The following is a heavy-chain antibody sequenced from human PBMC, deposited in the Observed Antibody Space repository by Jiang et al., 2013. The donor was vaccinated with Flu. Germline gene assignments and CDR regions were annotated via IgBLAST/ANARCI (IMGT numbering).Heavy chain of an antibody. Sequence: GAEVKKPGASVKVSCKASGYTFTGYYMHWVRQAPGQGLEWMGWINPNSGGTNYAQKFQGWVTMTRDTSISTAYMELSRLRSDDTAVYYCARNLEAGTGEFDYWGQGTLGHRSPQ. V-gene: IGHV1-2*04. J-gene: IGHJ4*02. CDR2: INPNSGGT. CDR1: GYTFTGYY. D-gene: IGHD6-19*01. CDR3: ARNLEAGTGEFDY.